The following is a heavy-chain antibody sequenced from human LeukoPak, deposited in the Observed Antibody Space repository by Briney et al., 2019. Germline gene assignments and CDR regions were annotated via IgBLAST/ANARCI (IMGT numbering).Heavy chain of an antibody. J-gene: IGHJ3*02. CDR3: ARWAPVGATIRDAFDI. D-gene: IGHD1-26*01. V-gene: IGHV1-69*10. CDR1: GGTFSNYA. Sequence: SVTVSFKGSGGTFSNYAISWVRQAPGQGREWMGGIIPILGIANYAQKFQGRVTITADKSTSTAYMELSSLRSEDTAVYYCARWAPVGATIRDAFDIWGQGTMVTVSS. CDR2: IIPILGIA.